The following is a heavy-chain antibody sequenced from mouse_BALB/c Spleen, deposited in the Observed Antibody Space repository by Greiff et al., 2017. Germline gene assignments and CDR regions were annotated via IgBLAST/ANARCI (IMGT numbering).Heavy chain of an antibody. D-gene: IGHD2-4*01. J-gene: IGHJ2*01. CDR1: GFNIKDTY. V-gene: IGHV14-3*02. Sequence: VHVKQSGAELVKPGASVKLSCTASGFNIKDTYMHWVKQRPEQGLEWIGRIDPANGNTKYDPKFQGKATITADTSSNTAYLQLSSLTSEDTAVYYCADYDRAFDYWGQGTTLTVSS. CDR2: IDPANGNT. CDR3: ADYDRAFDY.